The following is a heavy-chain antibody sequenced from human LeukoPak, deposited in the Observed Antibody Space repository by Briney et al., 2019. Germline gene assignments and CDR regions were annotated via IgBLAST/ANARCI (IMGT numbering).Heavy chain of an antibody. V-gene: IGHV3-21*01. J-gene: IGHJ4*02. CDR2: ISSSSSYI. CDR1: GFTFSSYS. Sequence: GGSLRLSCAASGFTFSSYSMNWVRQAPGKGLEWVSSISSSSSYIYYADSVKGRFTISRDNAKNSLYLQMNSLRAEDTAVYYGAVLNRRRTNCSSTSCYTGGFDYWGQGTLVTVSS. D-gene: IGHD2-2*02. CDR3: AVLNRRRTNCSSTSCYTGGFDY.